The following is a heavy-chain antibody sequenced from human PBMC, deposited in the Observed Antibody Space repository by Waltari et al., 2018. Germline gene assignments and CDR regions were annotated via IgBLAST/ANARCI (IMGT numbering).Heavy chain of an antibody. V-gene: IGHV3-21*01. CDR3: ASHFEDYYYYMDV. J-gene: IGHJ6*03. CDR1: GFSFHSYT. Sequence: EVQLVESGGGLVTPGESLRLSCVASGFSFHSYTMNWVRQAPGKGLEWVSSIGANGDYIYYADSEKSRFTTSRDNARNSLYLQMTSLRVEDTAIYFCASHFEDYYYYMDVWGKGTTVTVSS. CDR2: IGANGDYI.